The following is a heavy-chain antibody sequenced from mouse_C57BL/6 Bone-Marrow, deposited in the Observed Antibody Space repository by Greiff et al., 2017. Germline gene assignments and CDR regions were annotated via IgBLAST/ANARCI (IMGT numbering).Heavy chain of an antibody. D-gene: IGHD2-1*01. J-gene: IGHJ4*01. Sequence: VQLQQSGAELVKPGASVKISCKASGYAFSSYWMNWVKQRPGKGLEWIGQIYPGDGDTNYNGKFKGKATLTADKSSSTAYMQLSSLTSEDSAVYFCARFFYPYAMDYWGQGTSVTVSS. CDR1: GYAFSSYW. CDR2: IYPGDGDT. CDR3: ARFFYPYAMDY. V-gene: IGHV1-80*01.